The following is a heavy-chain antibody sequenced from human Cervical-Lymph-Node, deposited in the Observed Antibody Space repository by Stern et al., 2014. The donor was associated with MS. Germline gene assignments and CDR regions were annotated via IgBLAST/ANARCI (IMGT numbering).Heavy chain of an antibody. V-gene: IGHV3-48*02. CDR3: AREAAYCGGDCYPNWFDP. CDR2: ISRSSSTI. CDR1: GFTFSSYS. D-gene: IGHD2-21*02. Sequence: EVQLVESGGGLVQPGGSLRLSCAASGFTFSSYSMNWVRQAPGKGLVWVSYISRSSSTIYYADSGKGRFTISRDNAKNSLYLQMNSLRDEDTAVYYCAREAAYCGGDCYPNWFDPWGQGTLVTVSS. J-gene: IGHJ5*02.